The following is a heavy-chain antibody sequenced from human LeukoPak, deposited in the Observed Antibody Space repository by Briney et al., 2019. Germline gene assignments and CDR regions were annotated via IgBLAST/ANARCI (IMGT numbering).Heavy chain of an antibody. J-gene: IGHJ4*02. CDR1: GFTFSSYG. Sequence: PGGSLRLSCAVSGFTFSSYGMHWVRQAPGKGLEWVAVISYDGSNKYYADSVKGRFTISRDNSKNTLYLQMNSLRAEDTAVYYCAKDLYHYYDSSGYLDYWGQGTLVTVSS. CDR3: AKDLYHYYDSSGYLDY. V-gene: IGHV3-30*18. D-gene: IGHD3-22*01. CDR2: ISYDGSNK.